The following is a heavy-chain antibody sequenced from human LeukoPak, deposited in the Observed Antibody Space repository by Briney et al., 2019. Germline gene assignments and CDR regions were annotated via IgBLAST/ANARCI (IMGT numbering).Heavy chain of an antibody. V-gene: IGHV3-30*02. CDR1: GFTFSSYG. CDR2: IRYDGSNK. D-gene: IGHD2-15*01. CDR3: AKDRGRYCSGGSCYTTHYFDY. Sequence: PGGSLRLSCAASGFTFSSYGMHWARQAPGKGLEWVAFIRYDGSNKYYADSVKGRLTISRDNSKNTLYLQMNSLRAEDTVVYYCAKDRGRYCSGGSCYTTHYFDYWGQGTLVTVSS. J-gene: IGHJ4*02.